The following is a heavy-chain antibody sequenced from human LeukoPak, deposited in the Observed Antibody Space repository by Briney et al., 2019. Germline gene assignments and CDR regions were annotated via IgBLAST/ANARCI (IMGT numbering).Heavy chain of an antibody. J-gene: IGHJ4*02. D-gene: IGHD5-12*01. V-gene: IGHV3-43*01. Sequence: GGSLRLSCAASGFTFHHYSMHWVRQPPGKGLEWVSLISWDGGITYYADSVRGRFTISRDNSKNSLSLEMNSLRTEDTALYYCAKDSNTGGYSFGSWGQGTLVTVSS. CDR2: ISWDGGIT. CDR1: GFTFHHYS. CDR3: AKDSNTGGYSFGS.